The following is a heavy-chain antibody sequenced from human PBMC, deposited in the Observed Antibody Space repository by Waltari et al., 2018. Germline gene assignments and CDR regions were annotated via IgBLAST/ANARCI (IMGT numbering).Heavy chain of an antibody. V-gene: IGHV4-34*09. J-gene: IGHJ4*02. CDR3: ARADGDY. CDR2: INHSGST. Sequence: QVQLQESGPGLVKPSQTLSLTCAVYGGSFSGYYWSWIRQPPGKGLEWIGEINHSGSTNYNPSLKSRVTISVDTSKNQFSLKLSSVTAADTAVYYCARADGDYWGQGTLVTVSS. CDR1: GGSFSGYY.